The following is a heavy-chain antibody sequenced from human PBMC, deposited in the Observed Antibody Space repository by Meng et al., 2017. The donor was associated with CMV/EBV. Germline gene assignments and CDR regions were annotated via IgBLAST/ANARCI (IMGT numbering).Heavy chain of an antibody. CDR2: ISSSSTI. J-gene: IGHJ4*02. V-gene: IGHV3-48*04. CDR1: GFSFSSYS. D-gene: IGHD6-13*01. Sequence: GGSLRLSCAASGFSFSSYSMNWVRQAPGKGLEWVSYISSSSTIYYADSVKGRFTISRDNAKNSLYLQMNSLRAGDTAVYYCARAWIAAAGTLDYWGQGTLVTVSS. CDR3: ARAWIAAAGTLDY.